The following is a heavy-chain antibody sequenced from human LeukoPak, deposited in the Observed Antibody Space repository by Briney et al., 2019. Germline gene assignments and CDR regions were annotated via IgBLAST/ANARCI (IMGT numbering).Heavy chain of an antibody. CDR1: GASISFYY. CDR3: ARGLTSMGASYCDT. V-gene: IGHV4-4*07. CDR2: MFPSGSP. Sequence: SDTLSLSYNVPGASISFYYWNWIQQPAGKVLQWIGRMFPSGSPDYNASLRSRVTMSVDTSKNPLSLKLSSVTAADTAIYYCARGLTSMGASYCDTWGQGTLVTVSS. J-gene: IGHJ5*02. D-gene: IGHD5-18*01.